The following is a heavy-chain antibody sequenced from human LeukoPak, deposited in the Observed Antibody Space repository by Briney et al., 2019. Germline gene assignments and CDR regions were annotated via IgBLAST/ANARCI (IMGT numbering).Heavy chain of an antibody. CDR3: ARARDFWSGYSDYYFDY. D-gene: IGHD3-3*01. CDR2: IYYSGST. V-gene: IGHV4-31*03. J-gene: IGHJ4*02. Sequence: SETLSLTCTVSGGSISSGGYYWSWIRQHPGKGLEWIGYIYYSGSTYYNPSLKSRVTISVDTSKNQFSLKLSSVTAADTAVYCCARARDFWSGYSDYYFDYWGQGTLVTVSS. CDR1: GGSISSGGYY.